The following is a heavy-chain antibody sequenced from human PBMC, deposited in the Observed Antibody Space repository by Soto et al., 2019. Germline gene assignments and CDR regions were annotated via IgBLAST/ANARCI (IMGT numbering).Heavy chain of an antibody. V-gene: IGHV3-20*01. CDR2: INWNGGST. CDR3: ARDHSSGDAFDI. D-gene: IGHD6-25*01. CDR1: GFTFDDYG. J-gene: IGHJ3*02. Sequence: GGSLRLSCAASGFTFDDYGMSWVRQAPGKGLEWVSGINWNGGSTGYADSVKGRFTISRDNAKNSLYLQMNSLRAEDTALYHCARDHSSGDAFDIWGQGTMVTVSS.